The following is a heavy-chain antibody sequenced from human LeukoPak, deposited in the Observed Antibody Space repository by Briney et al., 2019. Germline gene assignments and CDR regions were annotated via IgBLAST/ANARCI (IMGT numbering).Heavy chain of an antibody. Sequence: PSETLSLTCTVSGDSISNYYWSWIRQPPGKGLEWIGSVYYSGSTHYNPSLESRVTISVDMSKNQFSLKLSSVTTADTAIYYCARDSGKCTSTSCSDYLDLWGQGTLVTVSS. CDR2: VYYSGST. J-gene: IGHJ4*02. V-gene: IGHV4-59*01. CDR1: GDSISNYY. D-gene: IGHD2-2*01. CDR3: ARDSGKCTSTSCSDYLDL.